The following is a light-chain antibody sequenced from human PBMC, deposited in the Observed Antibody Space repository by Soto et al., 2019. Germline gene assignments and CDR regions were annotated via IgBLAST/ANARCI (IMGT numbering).Light chain of an antibody. V-gene: IGKV3-20*01. Sequence: EFVLSQSPGTLSLTPGERATLSCRASQTVRNNYLAWYQQKPGKAPRLMTYVASSRATSIPDRFSGGESGTDFTLTISRLEPEDFAVYYCQQFSSYPLTFGGGTKVDIK. CDR1: QTVRNNY. CDR3: QQFSSYPLT. CDR2: VAS. J-gene: IGKJ4*01.